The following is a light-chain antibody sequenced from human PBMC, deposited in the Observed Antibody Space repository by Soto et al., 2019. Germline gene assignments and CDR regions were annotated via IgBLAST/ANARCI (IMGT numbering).Light chain of an antibody. CDR3: TSYTSDTTLVL. CDR1: SSDVGGYNY. V-gene: IGLV2-14*01. J-gene: IGLJ2*01. Sequence: QSALTQPASVSGSPGQSITVSCTGTSSDVGGYNYVSWYQHHPGKAPKLMIYEVINRPSGVSSRFSGSKSGNTASLTISGLPAEDEAEYYCTSYTSDTTLVLFGGGAKVTVL. CDR2: EVI.